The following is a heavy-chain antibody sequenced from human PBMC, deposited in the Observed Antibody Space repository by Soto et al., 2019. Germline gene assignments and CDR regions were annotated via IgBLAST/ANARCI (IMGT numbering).Heavy chain of an antibody. V-gene: IGHV4-34*01. CDR3: ARGSKPYYDFWSGYYDASYYYYGMDV. Sequence: SETLSLTCAVYGGSFSGYYWSWIRQPPGKGLERIGEINHSGSTNYNPSLKSRVTISVDTSKNQFSLKLSSVTAADTAVYYCARGSKPYYDFWSGYYDASYYYYGMDVWGQGTTVTVSS. J-gene: IGHJ6*02. D-gene: IGHD3-3*01. CDR1: GGSFSGYY. CDR2: INHSGST.